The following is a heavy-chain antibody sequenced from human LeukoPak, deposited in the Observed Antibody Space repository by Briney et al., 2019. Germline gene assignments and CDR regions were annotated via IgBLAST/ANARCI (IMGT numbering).Heavy chain of an antibody. J-gene: IGHJ4*02. Sequence: GESLKISCQGSGYSFANYWIGWVRQMSGEGLEWMGIIQPGDSDVRYSPSFQGQVTISADKSISTAYLQWSSLRASDTAMYYCARLGQTVVTRGFDYWGQGTLVTVSS. CDR1: GYSFANYW. D-gene: IGHD4-23*01. V-gene: IGHV5-51*01. CDR3: ARLGQTVVTRGFDY. CDR2: IQPGDSDV.